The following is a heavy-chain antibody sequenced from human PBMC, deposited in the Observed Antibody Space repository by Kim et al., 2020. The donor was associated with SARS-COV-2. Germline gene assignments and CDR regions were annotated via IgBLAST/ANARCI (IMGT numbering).Heavy chain of an antibody. CDR3: ARGSGYSYGPYVAFDI. V-gene: IGHV4-59*09. D-gene: IGHD5-18*01. J-gene: IGHJ3*02. Sequence: SLKSRVTISVDTSKNQFSLKLSSVTAADTAVYYCARGSGYSYGPYVAFDIWGQGTMVTVSS.